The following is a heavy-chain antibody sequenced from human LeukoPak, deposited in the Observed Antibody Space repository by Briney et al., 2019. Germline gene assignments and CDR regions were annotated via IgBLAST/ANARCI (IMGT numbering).Heavy chain of an antibody. J-gene: IGHJ4*02. D-gene: IGHD3-22*01. Sequence: GGSLRLSCAGSGFTFNNNWMSWARQAPGKGLEWVANIKQDGSEKYYVDSVKGRFTISRDNAKNSLSLQMNSLRAEDTAVYYCARDKYYDRYFDSWGQGTLVTVSS. CDR2: IKQDGSEK. CDR3: ARDKYYDRYFDS. CDR1: GFTFNNNW. V-gene: IGHV3-7*01.